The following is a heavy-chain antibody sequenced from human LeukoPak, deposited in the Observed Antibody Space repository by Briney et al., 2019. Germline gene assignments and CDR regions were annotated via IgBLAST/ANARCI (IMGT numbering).Heavy chain of an antibody. V-gene: IGHV1-46*01. J-gene: IGHJ5*02. D-gene: IGHD3-10*01. Sequence: ASVKVSCKASGYTFTSYYMHWVRQAPGQGLEWMGIVNPSGGSTSYAQKFQGRVTMIRDTSTSTVYMELSSLRSEDTAVYYCARGGGTYYYGSGSYYKEDWFDPWGQGTLVTVSS. CDR1: GYTFTSYY. CDR2: VNPSGGST. CDR3: ARGGGTYYYGSGSYYKEDWFDP.